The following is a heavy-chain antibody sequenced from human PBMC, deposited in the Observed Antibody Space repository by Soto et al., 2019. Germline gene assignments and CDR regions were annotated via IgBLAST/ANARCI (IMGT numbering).Heavy chain of an antibody. CDR3: ARMGGEAEYYYYYGMDV. CDR1: GFTFSVYS. V-gene: IGHV3-21*01. J-gene: IGHJ6*02. CDR2: IMHDRSHI. Sequence: GGSLRLSCAASGFTFSVYSMNWVRQAPGKGLEWVAYIMHDRSHIFYADSVKGRFTISRDNSKNTLYLQMNSLRAEDTAVYYCARMGGEAEYYYYYGMDVWGQGTTVTAP. D-gene: IGHD3-10*01.